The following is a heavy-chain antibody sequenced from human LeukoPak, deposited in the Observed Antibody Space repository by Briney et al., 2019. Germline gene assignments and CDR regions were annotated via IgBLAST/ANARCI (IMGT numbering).Heavy chain of an antibody. J-gene: IGHJ4*02. Sequence: PGGSLRLSCAASGFTFSSYAMSWARQAPGKGLEWVSAISGSGGSTYYADSVKGRFTISRDNSKNTLYLQMNSLRAEDTAVYYCAKDPDIGVVVAATGFDYWGQGTLVTVSS. CDR3: AKDPDIGVVVAATGFDY. CDR2: ISGSGGST. D-gene: IGHD2-15*01. V-gene: IGHV3-23*01. CDR1: GFTFSSYA.